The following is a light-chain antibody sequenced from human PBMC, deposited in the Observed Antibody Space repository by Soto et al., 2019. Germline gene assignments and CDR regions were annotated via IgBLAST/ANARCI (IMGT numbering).Light chain of an antibody. Sequence: EIVLTQSPGTLSLSPGDRATLSCWASQSVSGYLAWYQQKLGQPPRLLIYDAFNRAAGIPARFSGSGSGTDFTLTISSLEPEDFAIYYCQHRSDWPITFDQGTRLEIK. CDR2: DAF. V-gene: IGKV3-11*01. CDR3: QHRSDWPIT. J-gene: IGKJ5*01. CDR1: QSVSGY.